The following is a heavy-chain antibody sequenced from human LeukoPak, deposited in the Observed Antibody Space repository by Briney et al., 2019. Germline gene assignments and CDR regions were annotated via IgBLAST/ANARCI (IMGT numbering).Heavy chain of an antibody. Sequence: PSQTLSLTCTVSGGSISSGGYYWSWIRQHPGKGLEWIGYIYYSGSTYYNPSLKGRVTISVDTSKNQFSLKLSSVTAADTAVYYCARSLDGSGSYLDYWGQGTLVTVSS. D-gene: IGHD3-10*01. CDR3: ARSLDGSGSYLDY. J-gene: IGHJ4*02. CDR2: IYYSGST. CDR1: GGSISSGGYY. V-gene: IGHV4-31*03.